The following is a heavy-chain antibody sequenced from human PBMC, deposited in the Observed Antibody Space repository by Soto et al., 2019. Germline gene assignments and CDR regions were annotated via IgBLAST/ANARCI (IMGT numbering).Heavy chain of an antibody. D-gene: IGHD4-17*01. CDR2: ISASNGDT. J-gene: IGHJ6*01. CDR3: ARGGNYRELYYSYGIDV. CDR1: GYIFTNYG. Sequence: QVQLVQSGAEVKKPGASVKVSCKSSGYIFTNYGISWVRQAPGQGLEWMGWISASNGDTNYAQKLHGRVTVTRDTSTSTDYMELRSLRSYDTAVYYCARGGNYRELYYSYGIDVW. V-gene: IGHV1-18*01.